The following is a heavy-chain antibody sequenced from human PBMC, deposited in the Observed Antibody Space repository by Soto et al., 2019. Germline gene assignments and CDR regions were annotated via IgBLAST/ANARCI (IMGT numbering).Heavy chain of an antibody. V-gene: IGHV4-31*03. CDR2: IYYSGST. CDR1: GGSISSGGYY. Sequence: QVQLQESGPGLVKPSQTLSLTCTVSGGSISSGGYYWSWIRQHPGKGLEWIGYIYYSGSTYYNPSLKSRVTISVDTSKNQFSLKLSSVTAADTAVYYCAREGGLIAAAGTTSLAGDYWGQGTLVTVSS. J-gene: IGHJ4*02. D-gene: IGHD6-13*01. CDR3: AREGGLIAAAGTTSLAGDY.